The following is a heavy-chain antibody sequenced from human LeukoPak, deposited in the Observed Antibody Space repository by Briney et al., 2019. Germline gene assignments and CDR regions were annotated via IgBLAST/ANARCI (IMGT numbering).Heavy chain of an antibody. V-gene: IGHV3-23*01. Sequence: GGSLRLSCAASGFTFSSYAMSWVRQAPGKGLEWVSAISGSGGSTYYADSVKGRFTISRDNSKNTLYLQMNSLRAEDTAVYYCAKEAYNYYDSSGYLFGYWGQGTLVTVSS. J-gene: IGHJ4*02. D-gene: IGHD3-22*01. CDR3: AKEAYNYYDSSGYLFGY. CDR1: GFTFSSYA. CDR2: ISGSGGST.